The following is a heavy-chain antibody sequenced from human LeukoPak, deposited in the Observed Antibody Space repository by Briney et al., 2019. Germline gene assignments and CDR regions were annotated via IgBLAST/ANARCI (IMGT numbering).Heavy chain of an antibody. CDR1: GFTFSTYA. CDR2: ISYDGSNK. J-gene: IGHJ3*02. D-gene: IGHD2-2*02. CDR3: ARDRYPLDAFDI. V-gene: IGHV3-30*04. Sequence: GGSLRLSCAASGFTFSTYAMNWVRQAPGKGLEWVAVISYDGSNKYYADSVKGRFTISRDNSKNTLYLQMNSLRAEDTAVYYCARDRYPLDAFDIWGQGTMVTVSS.